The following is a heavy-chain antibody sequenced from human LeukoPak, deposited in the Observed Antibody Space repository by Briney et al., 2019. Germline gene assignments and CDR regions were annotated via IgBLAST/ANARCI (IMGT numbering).Heavy chain of an antibody. CDR2: ISSSSSYI. CDR3: ARGRVTIFGVVTSYYFDY. J-gene: IGHJ4*02. D-gene: IGHD3-3*01. V-gene: IGHV3-21*01. Sequence: PGGSLRLSCAASGFTFSSYSMNWVRQAPGKGLEWVSSISSSSSYIYYADSVKGRFTISRDNAKNSLYLQMNSLRAEDTAVYYCARGRVTIFGVVTSYYFDYWGQGTLVTVSS. CDR1: GFTFSSYS.